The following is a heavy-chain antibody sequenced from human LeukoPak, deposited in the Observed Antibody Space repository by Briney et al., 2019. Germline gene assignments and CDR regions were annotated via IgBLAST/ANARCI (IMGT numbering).Heavy chain of an antibody. CDR1: GFTFSGYA. CDR2: ISGSGGST. V-gene: IGHV3-23*01. J-gene: IGHJ4*02. CDR3: ARLRITMIVVVITTKYYFDY. Sequence: GGSLRLSCAASGFTFSGYAMSWVRQAPGKGLEWVSAISGSGGSTYYADSVKGRFTISRDNSKNTLYLQMNSLRAEDAAVYYCARLRITMIVVVITTKYYFDYWGQGTLVTVSS. D-gene: IGHD3-22*01.